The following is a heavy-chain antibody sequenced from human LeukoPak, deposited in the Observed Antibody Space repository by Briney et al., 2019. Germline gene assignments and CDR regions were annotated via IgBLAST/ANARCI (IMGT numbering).Heavy chain of an antibody. J-gene: IGHJ4*02. V-gene: IGHV4-39*07. Sequence: PSETLSLTCTVSGGSINSSSYQWGWIRQPPGKGLEWFGSIYYSGSTYYNPSLKSRVTISLDTSKNQFSLKLSSVTVADTAVFYCARVKPRDYFDYWGQGTLVTVSS. CDR3: ARVKPRDYFDY. CDR1: GGSINSSSYQ. CDR2: IYYSGST.